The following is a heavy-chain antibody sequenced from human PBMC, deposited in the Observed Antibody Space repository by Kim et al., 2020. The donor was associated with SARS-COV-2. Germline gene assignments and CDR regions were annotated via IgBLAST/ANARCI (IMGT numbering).Heavy chain of an antibody. CDR3: AREHRSGGSCYYAGGYYYGMDV. Sequence: ASVKVSCKASGYTFTSYYMHWVRQAPGQGLEWMGIINPSGGSTSYAQKFQGRVTMTRDTSTSTVYMELSSLRSEDTAVYYCAREHRSGGSCYYAGGYYYGMDVWGQGTTVTVSS. CDR2: INPSGGST. J-gene: IGHJ6*02. CDR1: GYTFTSYY. D-gene: IGHD2-15*01. V-gene: IGHV1-46*01.